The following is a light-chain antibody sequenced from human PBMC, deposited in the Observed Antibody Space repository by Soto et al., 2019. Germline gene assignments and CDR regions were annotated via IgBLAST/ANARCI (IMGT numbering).Light chain of an antibody. CDR1: QSISSY. J-gene: IGKJ2*01. CDR3: QQYNSYSYT. Sequence: DIQMTQSPSSLSASVGDRVTITCRASQSISSYLNWYQQKPGKAPKLLIYAGSSLQSGVPSRFSGRGSGADFTLTISSLQPEDFATYYCQQYNSYSYTFGQGTKLEIK. CDR2: AGS. V-gene: IGKV1-39*01.